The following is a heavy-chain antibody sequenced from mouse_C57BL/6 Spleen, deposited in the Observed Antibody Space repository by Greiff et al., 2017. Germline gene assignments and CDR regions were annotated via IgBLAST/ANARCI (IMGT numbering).Heavy chain of an antibody. CDR1: GYTFTDYN. CDR3: ARSRSTMVTTNYAMGY. J-gene: IGHJ4*01. CDR2: INPNNGGT. D-gene: IGHD2-2*01. Sequence: VQLQQSGPELVKPGASVKIPCKASGYTFTDYNMDWVKQSHGKSLEWIGDINPNNGGTIYNQKFKGKATLTVDKSSSTAYMELRSLTSEDTAVYYGARSRSTMVTTNYAMGYWGQGTSVTVSS. V-gene: IGHV1-18*01.